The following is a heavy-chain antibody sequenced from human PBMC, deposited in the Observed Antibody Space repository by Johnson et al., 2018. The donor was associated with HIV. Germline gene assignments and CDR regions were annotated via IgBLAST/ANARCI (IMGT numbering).Heavy chain of an antibody. CDR2: IRYDGSNK. Sequence: QVQLVESGGGVVQPGVSLRLSCAASGFTFSSYGMHWVRQAPGKGLEWVAFIRYDGSNKYTVDSVKGRFTISRDNSKNTLYLQMNSLRPEDTAVYYCATHCSGGSCYLPDAFDIWGQGTMVTVSS. J-gene: IGHJ3*02. D-gene: IGHD2-15*01. CDR1: GFTFSSYG. CDR3: ATHCSGGSCYLPDAFDI. V-gene: IGHV3-30*02.